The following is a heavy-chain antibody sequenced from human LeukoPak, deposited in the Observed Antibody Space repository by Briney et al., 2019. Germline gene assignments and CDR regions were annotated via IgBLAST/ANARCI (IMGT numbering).Heavy chain of an antibody. CDR3: ARGAYCSTTSCYYFDY. V-gene: IGHV4-59*01. Sequence: SETLSLTCTVSGGSISSYYWSWLRQPPGKGLEWIGYIYYSGSTNYNPSLKSRVTISLDASKNQFSLKLSSVTAADTAVYYCARGAYCSTTSCYYFDYWGQGTLDTVSS. J-gene: IGHJ4*02. CDR2: IYYSGST. D-gene: IGHD2-2*01. CDR1: GGSISSYY.